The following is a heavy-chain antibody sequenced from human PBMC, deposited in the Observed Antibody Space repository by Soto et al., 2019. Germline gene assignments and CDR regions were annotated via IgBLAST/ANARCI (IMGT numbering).Heavy chain of an antibody. Sequence: QLQLQESGPGLVKPSETLSLTCTVSGGSISSSSYYWGWIRQPPGKGLEWIGSIYYSGSTYYNPSLKSRVTISVDTSKNQFSLKLSSVTAADTAVYYCARCQQWELGGRQNYYYYGMDVWGQGTTVTVSS. CDR3: ARCQQWELGGRQNYYYYGMDV. J-gene: IGHJ6*02. V-gene: IGHV4-39*01. CDR2: IYYSGST. CDR1: GGSISSSSYY. D-gene: IGHD1-26*01.